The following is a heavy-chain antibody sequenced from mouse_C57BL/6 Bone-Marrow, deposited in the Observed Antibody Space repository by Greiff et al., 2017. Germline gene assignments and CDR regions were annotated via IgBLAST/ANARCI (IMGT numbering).Heavy chain of an antibody. CDR1: GFTFSSYG. V-gene: IGHV5-6*01. J-gene: IGHJ2*01. Sequence: EVKLMESGGDLVKPGGSLKLSCAASGFTFSSYGMSWVRQTPDKRLEWVATISSGGSYTYYPDSVKGRFTISRDNAKNTLYLQMSSLKSEDTAMYYCARHGGFYYFDYWGQGTTLTVSS. CDR2: ISSGGSYT. CDR3: ARHGGFYYFDY.